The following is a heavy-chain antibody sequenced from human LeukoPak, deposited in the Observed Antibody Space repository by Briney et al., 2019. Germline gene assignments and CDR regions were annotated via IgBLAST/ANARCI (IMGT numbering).Heavy chain of an antibody. CDR2: IYPVNSDT. D-gene: IGHD5-18*01. J-gene: IGHJ5*02. CDR3: ARRGYTYGSRVANWFDP. CDR1: GYSFPSYW. V-gene: IGHV5-51*01. Sequence: GESLKISCKGSGYSFPSYWIGWVRQMPGKGLEWMGIIYPVNSDTRYSPSFQGQVTISADKSISTAYLQWCSLKASDTAMYYCARRGYTYGSRVANWFDPWGQGTLVTVSS.